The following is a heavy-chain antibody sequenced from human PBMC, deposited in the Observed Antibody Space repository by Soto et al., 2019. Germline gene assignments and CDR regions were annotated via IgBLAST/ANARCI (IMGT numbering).Heavy chain of an antibody. CDR3: SRVVPATRHQYFYYYGMDV. J-gene: IGHJ6*02. CDR1: GASVSSNSAA. V-gene: IGHV6-1*01. D-gene: IGHD2-2*01. Sequence: SQTFALTCGVSGASVSSNSAAWNWIRQSPSRGLEWLGMTYYRTKWYNDYAVSVKSRIPINPDTSKNQFSLPLDSVTPADTAVYYYSRVVPATRHQYFYYYGMDVWGQGTTVTVSS. CDR2: TYYRTKWYN.